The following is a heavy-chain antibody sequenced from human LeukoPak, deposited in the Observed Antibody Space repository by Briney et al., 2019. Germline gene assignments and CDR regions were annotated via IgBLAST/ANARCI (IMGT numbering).Heavy chain of an antibody. CDR2: IKEDGSEK. CDR3: ARDQGWLQFDN. CDR1: GFSFSSYW. V-gene: IGHV3-7*05. D-gene: IGHD5-12*01. J-gene: IGHJ4*02. Sequence: GGSLRLSCAASGFSFSSYWMSWVRQAPGKGLEWVANIKEDGSEKYYVDPLKGRFTISRDNAKSSLSLQLNSLRAEDTAVYYCARDQGWLQFDNWGQGTLVTVSS.